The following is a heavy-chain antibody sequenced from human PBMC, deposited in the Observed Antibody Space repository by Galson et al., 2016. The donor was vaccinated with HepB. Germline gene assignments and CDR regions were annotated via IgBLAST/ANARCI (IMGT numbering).Heavy chain of an antibody. D-gene: IGHD4-17*01. CDR2: IYSGGTT. V-gene: IGHV3-66*02. J-gene: IGHJ4*02. CDR1: GFTVSSNY. Sequence: SLRLSCAASGFTVSSNYMTWVRQAPGKGLEYVSVIYSGGTTYYADSVKGRFTISRDNSKNTLFLQMNTLRAEDTAVYYCARAVYGDHGWLEYWGPGTLVTGAS. CDR3: ARAVYGDHGWLEY.